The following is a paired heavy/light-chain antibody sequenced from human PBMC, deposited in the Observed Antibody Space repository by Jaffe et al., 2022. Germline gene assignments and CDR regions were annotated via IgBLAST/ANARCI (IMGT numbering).Heavy chain of an antibody. CDR3: ARDPTRPIQPPLRRENWFDP. CDR2: INTNTGNP. V-gene: IGHV7-4-1*02. D-gene: IGHD5-18*01. J-gene: IGHJ5*02. Sequence: QVQLVQSGSELKKPGASVKVSCKASGYTFTSYAMNWVRQAPGQGLEWMGWINTNTGNPTYAQGFTGRFVFSLDTSVSTAYLQISSLKAEDTAVYYCARDPTRPIQPPLRRENWFDPWGQGTLVTVSS. CDR1: GYTFTSYA.
Light chain of an antibody. CDR2: KDS. V-gene: IGLV3-25*03. CDR1: ALPKQY. Sequence: SYELTQPPSVSVSPGQTARITCSGDALPKQYAYWYQQKPGQAPVLVIYKDSERPSGIPERFSGSSSGTTVTLTISGVQAEDEADYYCQSADSSGTSWVFGGGTKLTVL. CDR3: QSADSSGTSWV. J-gene: IGLJ3*02.